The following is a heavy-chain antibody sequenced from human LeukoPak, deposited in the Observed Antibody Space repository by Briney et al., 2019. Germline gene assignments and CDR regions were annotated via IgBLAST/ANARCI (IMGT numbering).Heavy chain of an antibody. D-gene: IGHD3-3*01. V-gene: IGHV3-23*01. Sequence: PGGSLRLSCAASGFTFSSHAMSWVRQAPGKGLEWVSAISGSGGSTYYADSVKGRFTISRDNSKNTLYLQMNSLRAEDTAVYYCAKDHRYDSWSGYCNFDYWGQGTLVTVSS. CDR2: ISGSGGST. J-gene: IGHJ4*02. CDR1: GFTFSSHA. CDR3: AKDHRYDSWSGYCNFDY.